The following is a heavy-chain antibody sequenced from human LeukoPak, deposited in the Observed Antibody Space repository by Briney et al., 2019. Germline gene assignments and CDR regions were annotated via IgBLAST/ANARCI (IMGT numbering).Heavy chain of an antibody. V-gene: IGHV3-66*02. CDR3: ARAFWVHYYGSGSYFADY. CDR2: IYSGGST. CDR1: GSTVSSNY. J-gene: IGHJ4*02. D-gene: IGHD3-10*01. Sequence: GGSLRLSCAASGSTVSSNYMSWVRQAPGKGLEWVSVIYSGGSTYYADSVKGRFTISRDNSKNTLYLQMNSLRAEDTAVYYCARAFWVHYYGSGSYFADYWGQGTLVTVSS.